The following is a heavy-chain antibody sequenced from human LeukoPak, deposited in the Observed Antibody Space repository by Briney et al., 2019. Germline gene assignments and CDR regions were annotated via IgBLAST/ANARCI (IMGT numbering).Heavy chain of an antibody. CDR3: ARDRARRYYDSSGYYYGDFDY. CDR1: GGTFSSYA. Sequence: GASVKVSCKASGGTFSSYAISWVRQAPGQGLEWMGGIIPIFGTANYAQKFQGRVTITADESTSTAYMELSSLRSEDTAVYYCARDRARRYYDSSGYYYGDFDYWGQGTLVTVSS. CDR2: IIPIFGTA. D-gene: IGHD3-22*01. V-gene: IGHV1-69*13. J-gene: IGHJ4*02.